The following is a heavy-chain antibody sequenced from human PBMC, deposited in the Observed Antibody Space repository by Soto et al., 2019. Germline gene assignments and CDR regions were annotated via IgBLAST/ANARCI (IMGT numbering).Heavy chain of an antibody. V-gene: IGHV3-30*18. D-gene: IGHD3-10*01. CDR2: ISYDGSNK. Sequence: GGSLRLSCAASGFTSSSYGMHWVRQAPGKGLEWVAVISYDGSNKYYADSVRGRFTISRDNSKNTLYLQMNSLRAEDTAVYYCAKEGSGSYIIYYYYGMDVWGQGTTVTVSS. CDR1: GFTSSSYG. CDR3: AKEGSGSYIIYYYYGMDV. J-gene: IGHJ6*02.